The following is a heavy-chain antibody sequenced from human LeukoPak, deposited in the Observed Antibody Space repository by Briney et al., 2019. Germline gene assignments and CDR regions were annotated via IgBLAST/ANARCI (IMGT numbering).Heavy chain of an antibody. V-gene: IGHV1-46*01. CDR2: INPSGGST. J-gene: IGHJ4*02. CDR3: ARAKGLFDH. CDR1: GYTFAIYY. Sequence: ASVKVSCKASGYTFAIYYIHWVRQAPGQGLEWMGIINPSGGSTSYTQKFQGRLTMTRDTSTSTVYMELSSLRSEDTAVYYCARAKGLFDHWGQGTLVIVSS.